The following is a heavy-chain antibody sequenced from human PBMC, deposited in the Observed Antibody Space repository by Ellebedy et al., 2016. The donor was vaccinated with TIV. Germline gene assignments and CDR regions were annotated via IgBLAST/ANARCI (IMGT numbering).Heavy chain of an antibody. Sequence: SLKISCAASGFTFDDYAMHWVRQAPGKGLEWVSGISWNSGSIGYADSVKGRFTISRDNAKNSLYLQMNSLRAEDTAVYYCASRVGATGYWGQGTLVTVSS. J-gene: IGHJ4*02. CDR3: ASRVGATGY. CDR2: ISWNSGSI. D-gene: IGHD1-26*01. CDR1: GFTFDDYA. V-gene: IGHV3-9*01.